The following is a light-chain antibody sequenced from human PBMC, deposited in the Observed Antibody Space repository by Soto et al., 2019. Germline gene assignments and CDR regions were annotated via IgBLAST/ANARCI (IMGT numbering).Light chain of an antibody. V-gene: IGKV3-15*01. J-gene: IGKJ1*01. Sequence: EIGLTQSSATLSLSPGERATLSCRASQSVTSNALAWYQQKPGQAPRLLIYGASSRATGIPARFSGSGSGTEFTLTITSLQSEDFAVYYCQQYNSWPRTFGQGTKVEIK. CDR1: QSVTSN. CDR3: QQYNSWPRT. CDR2: GAS.